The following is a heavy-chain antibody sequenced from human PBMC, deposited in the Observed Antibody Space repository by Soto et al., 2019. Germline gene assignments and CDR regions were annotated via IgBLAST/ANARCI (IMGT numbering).Heavy chain of an antibody. D-gene: IGHD1-26*01. CDR3: ARYPPGGSYSSSGRYNWFDP. CDR2: IYYSGST. CDR1: GGSISSGGYY. V-gene: IGHV4-31*03. J-gene: IGHJ5*02. Sequence: SETLSLTCTVSGGSISSGGYYWSWIRQHPGKGLEWIGYIYYSGSTYCNPSLKSRVTISVDTSKNQFSLKLSSVTAADTAVYYCARYPPGGSYSSSGRYNWFDPWGQGTLVTVSS.